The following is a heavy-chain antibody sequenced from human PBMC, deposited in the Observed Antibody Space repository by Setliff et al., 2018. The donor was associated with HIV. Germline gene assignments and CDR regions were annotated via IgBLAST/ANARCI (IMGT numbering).Heavy chain of an antibody. V-gene: IGHV3-11*06. Sequence: LSLTCTISGGSFSSSSYSWGWIRQAPGKGLEWVSSISSSSSRYTNYADSVKGRFTISRDNAKNSLYLQMNSLRAEDTAVYYCVRARGSVGYYGSGTMYHMDVWGKGTTVTVSS. CDR3: VRARGSVGYYGSGTMYHMDV. CDR1: GGSFSSSSYS. CDR2: ISSSSSRYT. J-gene: IGHJ6*03. D-gene: IGHD3-10*01.